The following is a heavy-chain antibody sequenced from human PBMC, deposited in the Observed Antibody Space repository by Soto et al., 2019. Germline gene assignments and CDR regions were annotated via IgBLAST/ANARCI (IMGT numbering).Heavy chain of an antibody. Sequence: QLQLQESGSGLVKPSQTLSLTCAVSGGSISSGGYSWSWIRQPPGKGLEWIGYIYHSGSTYYNPSLKGPFTISVDRSKNQFSLKLSSVSAADTAVYYCAGGPGVARNYWGQGTLVTVSS. CDR2: IYHSGST. CDR3: AGGPGVARNY. CDR1: GGSISSGGYS. J-gene: IGHJ4*02. V-gene: IGHV4-30-2*01. D-gene: IGHD5-12*01.